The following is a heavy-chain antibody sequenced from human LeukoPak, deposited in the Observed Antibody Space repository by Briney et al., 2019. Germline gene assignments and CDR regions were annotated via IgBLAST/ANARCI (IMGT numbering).Heavy chain of an antibody. CDR1: GYTFTSYA. J-gene: IGHJ3*02. CDR3: ARPPVSGSYWWGQLGDDAFDI. V-gene: IGHV1-69*13. CDR2: IIPIFGTA. Sequence: GASVKVSCKASGYTFTSYAISWVRQAPGQGLEWMGGIIPIFGTANYAQKFRGRVTITADESTSTAYMELSSLRSEDTAVYYCARPPVSGSYWWGQLGDDAFDIWGQGTMVTVSS. D-gene: IGHD1-26*01.